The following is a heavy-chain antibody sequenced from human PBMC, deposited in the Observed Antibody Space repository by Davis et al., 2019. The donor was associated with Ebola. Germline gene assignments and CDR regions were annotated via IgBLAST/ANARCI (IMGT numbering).Heavy chain of an antibody. CDR3: ARVKRDYDFWSGYSEYYGMGV. V-gene: IGHV1-18*01. J-gene: IGHJ6*02. CDR1: GYTFTSYG. Sequence: ASVKVSCKASGYTFTSYGISWVRQAPGQGLEGMGWISAYNCNTNYAQKLQGRVNMTTDTSTSTAYMELRSLRSDDTAVYYCARVKRDYDFWSGYSEYYGMGVWGQGTTVTVSS. D-gene: IGHD3-3*01. CDR2: ISAYNCNT.